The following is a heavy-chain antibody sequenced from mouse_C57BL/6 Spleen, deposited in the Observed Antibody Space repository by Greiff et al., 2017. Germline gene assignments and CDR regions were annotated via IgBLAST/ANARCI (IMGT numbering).Heavy chain of an antibody. CDR1: GYTFTSYW. J-gene: IGHJ2*01. Sequence: QVQLHQPGAELVMPGASVKLSCKASGYTFTSYWMHWVKQRPGQGLEWIGEIDPSDSYTNYNQKFKGKSTLTVDKSSSTAYMQLSSLTSEDSAVYYCARGQLRPFDYWGQGTTLTVSS. V-gene: IGHV1-69*01. CDR3: ARGQLRPFDY. CDR2: IDPSDSYT. D-gene: IGHD3-2*02.